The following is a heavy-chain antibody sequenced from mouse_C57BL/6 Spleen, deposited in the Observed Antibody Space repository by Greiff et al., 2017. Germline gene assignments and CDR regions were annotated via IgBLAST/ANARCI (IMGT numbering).Heavy chain of an antibody. CDR3: ARIAYYDYAYYFDY. V-gene: IGHV8-8*01. CDR2: ISWDDDK. Sequence: QVTLKEPGPGILQPSQTLSLTCSFSGFSLSTFGMGVGWLRQPPGKGLEWLAHISWDDDKYYNPALKSRPTISKDTSKNQVFLKIANVDTADTATYYCARIAYYDYAYYFDYWGQGTTLTVSS. J-gene: IGHJ2*01. D-gene: IGHD2-4*01. CDR1: GFSLSTFGMG.